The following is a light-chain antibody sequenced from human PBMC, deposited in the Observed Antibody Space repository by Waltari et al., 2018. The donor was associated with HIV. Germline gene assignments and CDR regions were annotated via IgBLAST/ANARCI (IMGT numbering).Light chain of an antibody. CDR2: MNN. J-gene: IGLJ3*02. Sequence: QSALSQPPSASGTPGQSVTISCSGSTPNLGIHYVYWYQQLPRTAPTLLICMNNQRPSGVPDGFSGSTSATSASLAISGLRSEDEADYYCAAWDDTLSGRGLFGGGTKLTVL. V-gene: IGLV1-47*01. CDR3: AAWDDTLSGRGL. CDR1: TPNLGIHY.